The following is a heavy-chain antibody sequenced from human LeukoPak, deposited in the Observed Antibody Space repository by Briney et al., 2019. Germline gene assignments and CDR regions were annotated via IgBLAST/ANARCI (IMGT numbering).Heavy chain of an antibody. CDR1: GFTFSTYA. J-gene: IGHJ6*03. Sequence: GGSLRLSCAASGFTFSTYAMSWVRQAPGRGLEWVSSISASGGSTYYADSVKGRFTISRDNSKNTLYLQMNSLRAEDTAVYYCVKVYYYMDVWGKGTTVTVS. CDR2: ISASGGST. CDR3: VKVYYYMDV. V-gene: IGHV3-23*01.